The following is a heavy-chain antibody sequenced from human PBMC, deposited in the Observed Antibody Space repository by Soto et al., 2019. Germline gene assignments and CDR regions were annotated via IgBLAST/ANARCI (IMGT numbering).Heavy chain of an antibody. CDR3: ARDLTPDCSSASCPIYYYYGMDV. Sequence: QVQLQESGPGLVKPSQTLSLTCTVSGGSISSGGYYWSWIRQHPGKGLEWIGYIYYSGSTYYNPSLKSRVTISVDTSKNQFSLKLSSVTAADTAVYYCARDLTPDCSSASCPIYYYYGMDVWGQGTTVTVSS. V-gene: IGHV4-31*03. J-gene: IGHJ6*02. CDR1: GGSISSGGYY. D-gene: IGHD2-2*01. CDR2: IYYSGST.